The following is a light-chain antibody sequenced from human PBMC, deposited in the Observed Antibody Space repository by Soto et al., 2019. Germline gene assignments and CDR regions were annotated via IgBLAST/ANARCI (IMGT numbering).Light chain of an antibody. CDR2: DAS. J-gene: IGKJ1*01. CDR3: QQYNNYSPT. CDR1: QSISSW. V-gene: IGKV1-5*01. Sequence: DIQMTQSPSTLSASVGDRVTITCRASQSISSWLAWYQQKPGKAPKVLVYDASSLKSGVPSRFSGSGSGTEFTLTISSLQPDDFATYYCQQYNNYSPTFGQGTKVDIK.